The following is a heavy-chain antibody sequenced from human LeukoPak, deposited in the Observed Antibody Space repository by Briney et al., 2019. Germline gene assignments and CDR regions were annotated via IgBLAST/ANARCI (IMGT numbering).Heavy chain of an antibody. J-gene: IGHJ4*02. V-gene: IGHV4-30-4*08. CDR1: GGSISSGDYY. CDR3: XXXXWXXDH. Sequence: SQTLSLTCTVSGGSISSGDYYWSWIRQPPGKGLEWIGYIYYSGSTYYNPSLKSRVTISVDTSKNQFSLKLSSVTAADTAVHSXXXXXWXXDHXGQGTLVTVXX. CDR2: IYYSGST. D-gene: IGHD3-3*01.